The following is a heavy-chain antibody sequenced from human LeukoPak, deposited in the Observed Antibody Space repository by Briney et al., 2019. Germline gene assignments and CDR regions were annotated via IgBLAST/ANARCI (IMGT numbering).Heavy chain of an antibody. CDR2: ISPSGTDI. D-gene: IGHD1-14*01. CDR3: TRDPRNLDY. V-gene: IGHV3-11*01. Sequence: AGGSLRLSCAVSGFTFSDTCMTWIRQAPGKGLESLSYISPSGTDISYADSVKGRFTISRDNAKNSLYLQMNSLRVEDTAVYYCTRDPRNLDYWGQGTLVTVSS. J-gene: IGHJ4*02. CDR1: GFTFSDTC.